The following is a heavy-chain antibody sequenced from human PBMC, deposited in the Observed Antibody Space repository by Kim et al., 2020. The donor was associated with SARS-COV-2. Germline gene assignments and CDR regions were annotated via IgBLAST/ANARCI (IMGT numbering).Heavy chain of an antibody. CDR3: ARDAGGLYCSGGSCTFNWFDP. CDR2: IYYSGST. D-gene: IGHD2-15*01. J-gene: IGHJ5*02. V-gene: IGHV4-59*13. CDR1: GGSISSYY. Sequence: SETLSLTCTVSGGSISSYYWSWIRQPPGKGLEWIGYIYYSGSTNYNPSLKSRVTISVDTSKNQFSLKLSSVTAADTAVYYCARDAGGLYCSGGSCTFNWFDPWGQGTLVTVSS.